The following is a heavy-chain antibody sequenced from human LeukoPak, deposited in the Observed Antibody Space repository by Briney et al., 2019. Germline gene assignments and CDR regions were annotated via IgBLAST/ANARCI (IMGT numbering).Heavy chain of an antibody. V-gene: IGHV4-61*01. CDR3: ARDYGGGGHYYYDYYMDD. Sequence: SETLSLTCTVSGGSVSSGSYYWSWIRQPPGKRLEWFGEMYYSGSNNYNPSLKSRVTISVDSSKNQFSLKLSSVTAADAAVYYWARDYGGGGHYYYDYYMDDWGKGTTVTVS. CDR1: GGSVSSGSYY. D-gene: IGHD4-23*01. CDR2: MYYSGSN. J-gene: IGHJ6*03.